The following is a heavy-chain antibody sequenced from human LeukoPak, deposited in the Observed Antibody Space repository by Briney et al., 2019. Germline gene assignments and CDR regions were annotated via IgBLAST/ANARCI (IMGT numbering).Heavy chain of an antibody. J-gene: IGHJ4*02. D-gene: IGHD4-17*01. CDR2: ISISGSKT. V-gene: IGHV3-23*01. CDR3: ANEIRPNDY. Sequence: GGSLRLSCAASGFTFSSYAMHWVRQAPGKGLEWVSAISISGSKTYYADSVKGRFTISRDNSKNTLYLQMNSLRAEDTAVYYCANEIRPNDYWGQGTQVTVSS. CDR1: GFTFSSYA.